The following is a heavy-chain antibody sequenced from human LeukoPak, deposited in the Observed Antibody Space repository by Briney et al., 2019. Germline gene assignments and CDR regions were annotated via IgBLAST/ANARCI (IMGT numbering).Heavy chain of an antibody. CDR3: ARGKGDAAGTAFDI. J-gene: IGHJ3*02. Sequence: SETLSLTCIVSGGSISSYYWSWIRQPPGKGLEWIGYIYYSGSTTYNPSLKSRVTISLDTSKNQFSLKLTSVTAADTAVYYCARGKGDAAGTAFDIWGQGTMVTVSS. D-gene: IGHD2-15*01. CDR2: IYYSGST. V-gene: IGHV4-59*01. CDR1: GGSISSYY.